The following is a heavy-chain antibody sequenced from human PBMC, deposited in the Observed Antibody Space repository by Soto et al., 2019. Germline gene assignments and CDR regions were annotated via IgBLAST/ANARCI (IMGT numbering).Heavy chain of an antibody. CDR2: IYHSGST. CDR3: ARGSPYSGYAW. D-gene: IGHD5-12*01. V-gene: IGHV4-34*01. CDR1: GGSFSGYY. Sequence: QVQLQQWGAGLLKPSEILSLTCAVYGGSFSGYYWSWIRQPPGKGLEWIGEIYHSGSTNYNPSLKSRVTISVDTSKNQFSLKLSSVTAADTAVYYCARGSPYSGYAWWGQGTLVTVSS. J-gene: IGHJ4*02.